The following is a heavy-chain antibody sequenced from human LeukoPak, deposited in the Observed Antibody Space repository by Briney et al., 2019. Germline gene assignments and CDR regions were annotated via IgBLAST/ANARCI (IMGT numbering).Heavy chain of an antibody. V-gene: IGHV3-53*05. CDR2: IYSGGST. Sequence: GGSLRLSCAASGFTVSSNYMSWVRQAPGKGLEWVSVIYSGGSTYYADSVKGRFTNSRDNSKNTLYLQMNSLILEDTAVYYCAKDSSTWGFDYWGQGTPVTVSS. CDR3: AKDSSTWGFDY. CDR1: GFTVSSNY. D-gene: IGHD2-2*01. J-gene: IGHJ4*02.